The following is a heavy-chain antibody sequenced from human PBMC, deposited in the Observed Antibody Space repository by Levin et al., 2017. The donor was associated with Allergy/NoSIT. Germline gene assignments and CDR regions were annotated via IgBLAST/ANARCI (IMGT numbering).Heavy chain of an antibody. CDR3: SRGDYGGPGRPVLDF. J-gene: IGHJ6*04. Sequence: ASVKVSCKASGYIFIAYYMQWVRQAPGQGPEWMGWVNPNSGATNYAQKFQGRVTMTSDTSVSKAYMELASLTSDDTAVYYCSRGDYGGPGRPVLDFWGEGTTVTVSS. CDR1: GYIFIAYY. V-gene: IGHV1-2*02. D-gene: IGHD3-16*01. CDR2: VNPNSGAT.